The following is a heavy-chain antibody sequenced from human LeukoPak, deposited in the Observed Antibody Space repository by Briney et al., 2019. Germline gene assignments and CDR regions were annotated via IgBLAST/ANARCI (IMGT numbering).Heavy chain of an antibody. CDR1: GLTFTSNY. Sequence: GGSLRLSCAASGLTFTSNYMSWVRQAPGKGLEWVSVIYSDGSTYYADSVKGRFSISRGNAKNTLYLQMNSLRAEDTAVYYCARGGGGLNYWGQGTLVTVSS. V-gene: IGHV3-66*01. CDR3: ARGGGGLNY. D-gene: IGHD3-16*01. CDR2: IYSDGST. J-gene: IGHJ4*02.